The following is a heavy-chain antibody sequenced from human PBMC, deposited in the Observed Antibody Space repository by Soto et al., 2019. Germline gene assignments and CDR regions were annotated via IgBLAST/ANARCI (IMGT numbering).Heavy chain of an antibody. CDR3: ARTSSSWVYYFDY. D-gene: IGHD6-13*01. V-gene: IGHV3-48*01. CDR1: GFTVDSYS. CDR2: ISSSSGSI. Sequence: PGGSPRLSCAAAGFTVDSYSINWVRQAPGKGLEWVSYISSSSGSIFYADSVKGRFTISRDNSKNTLYLQMNSLRAEDTAVYYCARTSSSWVYYFDYWGQGTLVTVSS. J-gene: IGHJ4*02.